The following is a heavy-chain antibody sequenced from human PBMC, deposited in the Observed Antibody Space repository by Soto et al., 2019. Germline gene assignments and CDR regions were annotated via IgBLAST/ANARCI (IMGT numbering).Heavy chain of an antibody. D-gene: IGHD3-3*01. CDR2: TYYRSKWYN. CDR3: AREGLSYYDFWSGYFTIGNWFDP. J-gene: IGHJ5*02. Sequence: QSQTLSLTCAISGDSVSSNSAAWNWIRQSPSRGLEWLGRTYYRSKWYNDYAVSVKSRITINPDTSKNQFSLQLNSVTPEDTAVYYCAREGLSYYDFWSGYFTIGNWFDPWGQGTLVTVSS. CDR1: GDSVSSNSAA. V-gene: IGHV6-1*01.